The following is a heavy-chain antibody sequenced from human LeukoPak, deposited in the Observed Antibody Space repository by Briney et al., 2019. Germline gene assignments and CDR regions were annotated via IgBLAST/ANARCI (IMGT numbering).Heavy chain of an antibody. CDR3: ASLNLGVVVRGSKGAFDI. J-gene: IGHJ3*02. CDR2: ISGSGGST. V-gene: IGHV3-23*01. Sequence: PGGSLRLSCAASGFTFSSYAMSWVRQAPGKGLEWVSAISGSGGSTYYADSVKGRFTISRDNAKNSLYLQMNSLRAEDTAVYYCASLNLGVVVRGSKGAFDIWGQGTMVTVSS. D-gene: IGHD2-21*01. CDR1: GFTFSSYA.